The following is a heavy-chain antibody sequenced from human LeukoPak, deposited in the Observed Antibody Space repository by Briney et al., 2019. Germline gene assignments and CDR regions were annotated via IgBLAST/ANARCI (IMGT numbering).Heavy chain of an antibody. CDR3: ARDLGQLWPGGLFDY. J-gene: IGHJ4*02. CDR1: GFTFDDYG. CDR2: INWNGGST. Sequence: AGSLRLSCAASGFTFDDYGMSWVRQPPGKGLEWDSGINWNGGSTGYADSVKGRFTISRDNAKNSLYLQMNSLRAEDTALYYCARDLGQLWPGGLFDYWGQGTLVTVSS. D-gene: IGHD5-18*01. V-gene: IGHV3-20*04.